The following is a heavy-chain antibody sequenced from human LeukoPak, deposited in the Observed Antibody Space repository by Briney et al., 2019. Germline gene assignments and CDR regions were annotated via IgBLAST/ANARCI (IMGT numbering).Heavy chain of an antibody. J-gene: IGHJ4*02. CDR1: GFTFSDHY. Sequence: GGSLRLSCAASGFTFSDHYMDWVRQAPGKGLEWVGRSSNKANSYSTEYAASVKGRFTISRDDSKNSLYLQMNSLKTEDTAVYYCTTDWGVVVTAPNYDLTGGDYWGQGTLVTVSS. V-gene: IGHV3-72*01. CDR2: SSNKANSYST. CDR3: TTDWGVVVTAPNYDLTGGDY. D-gene: IGHD2-21*02.